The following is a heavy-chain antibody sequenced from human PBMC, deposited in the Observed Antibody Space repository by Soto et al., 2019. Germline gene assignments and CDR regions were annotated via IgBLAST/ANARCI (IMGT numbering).Heavy chain of an antibody. CDR2: ISSNGGST. D-gene: IGHD5-12*01. V-gene: IGHV3-64*01. CDR3: AGGGRGYEFDY. J-gene: IGHJ4*02. Sequence: EVPLVESGGGLVQPGGSLRLSCAASGFTFSRYAMHWVRQAPGKGLEYVSPISSNGGSTYYANSVKGRFTISRDNSKNTLYLQMGSLRPEDTAVYYCAGGGRGYEFDYWGQGTLVTVSS. CDR1: GFTFSRYA.